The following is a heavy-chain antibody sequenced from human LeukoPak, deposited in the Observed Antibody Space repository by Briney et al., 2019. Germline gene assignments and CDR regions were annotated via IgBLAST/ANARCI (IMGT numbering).Heavy chain of an antibody. CDR3: ARSLGVAEKLDY. J-gene: IGHJ4*02. D-gene: IGHD2-21*01. V-gene: IGHV4-31*03. CDR2: IYYSGST. CDR1: GGSISSGGYY. Sequence: SETLSLTCIVSGGSISSGGYYWSWIRQHPGKGLEWIGYIYYSGSTYYSPSLRSRVTISVDTSKNQFSLNLSSVTAADTAVYYCARSLGVAEKLDYWGQGTLVTVSS.